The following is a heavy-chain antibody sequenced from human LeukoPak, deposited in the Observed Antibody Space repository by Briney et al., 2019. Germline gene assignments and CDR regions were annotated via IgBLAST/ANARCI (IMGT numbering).Heavy chain of an antibody. CDR3: ARGQGDCSSTSCMGYYYYYMDV. CDR2: INPNSGGT. D-gene: IGHD2-2*01. CDR1: GYTFTGYY. J-gene: IGHJ6*03. Sequence: ASVKVSCKASGYTFTGYYMHWVRQAPGQGLEWMGRINPNSGGTNYAQKFQGRVTMTRDTSISTAYMELSRLRSDDTAVYYCARGQGDCSSTSCMGYYYYYMDVWGKGTTVTISS. V-gene: IGHV1-2*02.